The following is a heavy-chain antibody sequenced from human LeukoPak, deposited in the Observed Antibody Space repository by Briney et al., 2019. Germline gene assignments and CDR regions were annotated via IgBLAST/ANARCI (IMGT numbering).Heavy chain of an antibody. CDR3: ARGIVVVVAATPWRTGFDP. Sequence: GASVKVSCKASGYTFTGYYMHWVRQAPGQGLEWMGWINPNSGGTNYAQKFQGRVTMTRDTSISTAYMELSRLRSDDTAVYYCARGIVVVVAATPWRTGFDPWGQGTLVTVSS. J-gene: IGHJ5*02. CDR2: INPNSGGT. D-gene: IGHD2-15*01. CDR1: GYTFTGYY. V-gene: IGHV1-2*02.